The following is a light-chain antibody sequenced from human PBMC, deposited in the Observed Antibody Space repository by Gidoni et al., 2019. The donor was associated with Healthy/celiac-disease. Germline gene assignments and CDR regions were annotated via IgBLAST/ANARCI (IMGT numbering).Light chain of an antibody. Sequence: ELALTQSPGTLSLSPGERATLPCRASQSVSSSYLAWYQQKPGQAPRLLIYGASSRATGIPDRFSGSGSGTDFTLTISRLEPEDFAVYYCQQYGSSSWTFXQXTKVEIK. V-gene: IGKV3-20*01. CDR2: GAS. J-gene: IGKJ1*01. CDR1: QSVSSSY. CDR3: QQYGSSSWT.